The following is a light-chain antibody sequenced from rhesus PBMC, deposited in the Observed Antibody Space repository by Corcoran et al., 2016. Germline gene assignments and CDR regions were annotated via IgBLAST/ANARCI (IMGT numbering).Light chain of an antibody. CDR2: DVS. CDR1: SNDIGGYNY. V-gene: IGLV2-23*01. Sequence: QAALTQPPSVSGSPGQSVTISCTGTSNDIGGYNYVSWYQQHPGKAPKLMIYDVSKRPSGVSDRFSGSKSGNTASLTISGLQAEDEADYYCSSYAGSNTYSFGAGTRLTVL. CDR3: SSYAGSNTYS. J-gene: IGLJ1*01.